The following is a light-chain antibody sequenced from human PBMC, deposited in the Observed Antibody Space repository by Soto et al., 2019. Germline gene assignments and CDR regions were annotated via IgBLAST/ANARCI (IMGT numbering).Light chain of an antibody. Sequence: EIVMTQSPVTLSVSPGERATLSCRASQSVRSTYLASYQQKPGQAPSLLIFGVSNRAAGIPARFSGSGSGTEFTLTISSLQSDDFAVYYCQQYGDWPLTFGGGTKVEIK. CDR3: QQYGDWPLT. J-gene: IGKJ4*01. CDR1: QSVRSTY. V-gene: IGKV3-15*01. CDR2: GVS.